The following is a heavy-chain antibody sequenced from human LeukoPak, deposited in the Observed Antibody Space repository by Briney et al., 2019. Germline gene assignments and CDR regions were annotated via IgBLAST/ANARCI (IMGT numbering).Heavy chain of an antibody. J-gene: IGHJ4*02. D-gene: IGHD3-9*01. CDR1: GFAFCTYA. CDR2: ISADGQVT. Sequence: GGSPRLSCAGSGFAFCTYAMSWVRQAPGMGLEWVSSISADGQVTYYADSVEGRFTVSRDNSKSTLYLQLNSLRAEDTATYYCARDPYNAILYRLAHWGQGTLVTVSS. V-gene: IGHV3-23*01. CDR3: ARDPYNAILYRLAH.